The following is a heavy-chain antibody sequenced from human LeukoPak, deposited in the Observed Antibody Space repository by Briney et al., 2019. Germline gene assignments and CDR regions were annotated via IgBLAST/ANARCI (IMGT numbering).Heavy chain of an antibody. CDR2: IYSGGST. Sequence: GGSLRLSCAASGFAVSSNYMSWVRQAPGKGLEWVSLIYSGGSTYYADSVKGRFTISRDNSKNTLYLQMNSLRAEDTAVYYCAKGRVGHSPGYYYGNDAFDIWGQGTMVTVSS. V-gene: IGHV3-66*01. J-gene: IGHJ3*02. CDR3: AKGRVGHSPGYYYGNDAFDI. CDR1: GFAVSSNY. D-gene: IGHD3-22*01.